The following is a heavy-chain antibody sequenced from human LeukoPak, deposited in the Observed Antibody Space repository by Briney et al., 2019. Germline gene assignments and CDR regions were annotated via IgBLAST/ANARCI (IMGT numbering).Heavy chain of an antibody. CDR1: GGSISSGDYY. D-gene: IGHD3-10*01. CDR3: ARDYGEMFDY. Sequence: SETLSLTCTVSGGSISSGDYYWSWIRQPAGKGLEWIGRIYASGSTNYNPSLKSRVAISIDTSKNQFSLKLTSVTAADTALYYCARDYGEMFDYWGQGTLVTVSS. CDR2: IYASGST. J-gene: IGHJ4*02. V-gene: IGHV4-61*02.